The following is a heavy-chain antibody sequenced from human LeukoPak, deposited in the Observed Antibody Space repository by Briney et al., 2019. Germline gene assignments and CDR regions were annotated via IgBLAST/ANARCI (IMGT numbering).Heavy chain of an antibody. D-gene: IGHD4-17*01. CDR1: GGSISSYY. V-gene: IGHV4-59*01. CDR3: ARFRPDYGDFDY. Sequence: SSETLSLTCTVSGGSISSYYWSWIRQPPGKGLEWIGYIYYSGSTNYNPSLKSRVTISVDTSKNQFSLKLSSVTAADTAVYYCARFRPDYGDFDYWGQGTLVTVSS. J-gene: IGHJ4*02. CDR2: IYYSGST.